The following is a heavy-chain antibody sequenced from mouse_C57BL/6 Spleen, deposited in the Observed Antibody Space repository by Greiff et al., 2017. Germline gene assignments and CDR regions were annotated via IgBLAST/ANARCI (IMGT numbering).Heavy chain of an antibody. CDR1: GYAFSSSW. J-gene: IGHJ2*01. CDR3: GRSPSWDY. Sequence: QVQLKESGPELVKPGASVKISCKASGYAFSSSWMNWVKQRPGKGLEWIGRIYPGDGDTNYNGKFKGKATLTAAKSSSTAYMQLSSLTSEDSAVYFCGRSPSWDYWGQGTTLTVSS. CDR2: IYPGDGDT. V-gene: IGHV1-82*01.